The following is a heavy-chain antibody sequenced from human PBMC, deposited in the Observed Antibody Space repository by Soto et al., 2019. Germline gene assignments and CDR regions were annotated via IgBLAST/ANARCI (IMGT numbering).Heavy chain of an antibody. J-gene: IGHJ4*02. D-gene: IGHD1-26*01. V-gene: IGHV1-46*01. CDR2: INPRSGNT. CDR3: ARSSMTGPTTLVDY. Sequence: GASVKVSCKTSGYTFTTYYIHWVRQAPGQGLEWMGLINPRSGNTPYAQSFQGRVAVTRDTSTSTVYMELSGLRSDDTAVYYCARSSMTGPTTLVDYWGQGTLVTVSS. CDR1: GYTFTTYY.